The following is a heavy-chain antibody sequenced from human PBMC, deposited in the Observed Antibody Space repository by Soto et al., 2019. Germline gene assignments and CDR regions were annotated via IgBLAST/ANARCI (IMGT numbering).Heavy chain of an antibody. CDR3: ARDDFFCDDGRRYGVPLDV. Sequence: APGKGLEWVSLIQSGGTTYYADSVKGRFTISRDTSENTLHLQMDSLRAEDTAVYYCARDDFFCDDGRRYGVPLDVSVQRTTVT. J-gene: IGHJ6*02. V-gene: IGHV3-66*01. CDR2: IQSGGTT. D-gene: IGHD3-3*01.